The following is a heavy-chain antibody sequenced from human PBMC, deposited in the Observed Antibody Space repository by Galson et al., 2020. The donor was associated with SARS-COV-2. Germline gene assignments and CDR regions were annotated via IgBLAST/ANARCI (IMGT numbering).Heavy chain of an antibody. CDR1: GYTLPRHD. D-gene: IGHD1-26*01. V-gene: IGHV1-8*01. CDR2: MNPNSGNS. CDR3: VSPVVGGTFNY. Sequence: SVNVPRLPSGYTLPRHDINWVRQAPGHGLEWMGWMNPNSGNSGHEQKFQPRVTMTRNTSISTAYIQLSSLRSENTAVYCCVSPVVGGTFNYWGQGTQVTGSS. J-gene: IGHJ4*02.